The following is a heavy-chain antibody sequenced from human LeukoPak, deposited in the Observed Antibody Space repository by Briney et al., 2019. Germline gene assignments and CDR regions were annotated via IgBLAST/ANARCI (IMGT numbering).Heavy chain of an antibody. Sequence: SETLSLTCTVSGGSIGSYYWSWIRQPPGKGLEWIGYIYYSGSTNYNPSLKSRVTISVDTSKNQFSLKLSSVSAADTAVYYCARSRLVLRYFDLWGRGTLVTVSS. V-gene: IGHV4-59*01. CDR1: GGSIGSYY. J-gene: IGHJ2*01. CDR2: IYYSGST. CDR3: ARSRLVLRYFDL. D-gene: IGHD6-19*01.